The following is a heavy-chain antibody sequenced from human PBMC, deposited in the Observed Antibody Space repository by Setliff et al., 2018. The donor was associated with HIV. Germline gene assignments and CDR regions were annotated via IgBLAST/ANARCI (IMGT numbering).Heavy chain of an antibody. D-gene: IGHD1-26*01. CDR1: GDSISSANYF. CDR2: IYTTGRT. Sequence: SETLSLTCTVSGDSISSANYFWNWIRQPAGKGLEWIGHIYTTGRTNYNPSLKSRVTISLDTSKNQFFLRLSSVTAADTAVYYCAAATTLDHWGQGTLVTVSS. J-gene: IGHJ4*02. V-gene: IGHV4-61*09. CDR3: AAATTLDH.